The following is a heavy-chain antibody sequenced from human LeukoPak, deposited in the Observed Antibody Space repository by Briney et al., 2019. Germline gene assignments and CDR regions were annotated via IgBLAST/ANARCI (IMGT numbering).Heavy chain of an antibody. CDR3: ARGVSSYDY. D-gene: IGHD6-19*01. V-gene: IGHV1-69*01. J-gene: IGHJ4*02. CDR2: IIPIFGTA. CDR1: GGTFSSDA. Sequence: SVKVSCKASGGTFSSDAISWVRQDPGQGLEWMGGIIPIFGTANYAQKFQGRVTITADESTSTAYMELSSLRSEDTAVYYCARGVSSYDYWGQGTLVTVSS.